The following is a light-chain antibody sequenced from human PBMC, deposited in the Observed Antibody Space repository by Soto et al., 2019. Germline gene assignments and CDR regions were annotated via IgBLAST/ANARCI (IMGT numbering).Light chain of an antibody. CDR3: QQGSNWPIT. CDR2: GVS. V-gene: IGKV3-11*01. CDR1: QSVSSY. Sequence: EVVLTQSPATLSLSPGEGATLSCRASQSVSSYLNWYQQKPGQVPRLLIYGVSNRATGILARFSGSGSGTDFTLTISNLEPEDFAVYYCQQGSNWPITFGQGTRLEIK. J-gene: IGKJ5*01.